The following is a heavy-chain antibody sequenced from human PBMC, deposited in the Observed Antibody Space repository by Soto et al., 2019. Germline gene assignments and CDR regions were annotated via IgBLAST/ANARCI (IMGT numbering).Heavy chain of an antibody. Sequence: GGYLRLSCAASVFTFDDYTMDWVRQAPGKGLEWVSLISWDGGSTYYADSVKGRFTISRDNSKNSLYLQMNSLRTEDTSLYYCAKGVAGHIVVVTAIDYWGQGTMVTVSS. CDR1: VFTFDDYT. V-gene: IGHV3-43*01. CDR3: AKGVAGHIVVVTAIDY. CDR2: ISWDGGST. D-gene: IGHD2-21*02. J-gene: IGHJ4*02.